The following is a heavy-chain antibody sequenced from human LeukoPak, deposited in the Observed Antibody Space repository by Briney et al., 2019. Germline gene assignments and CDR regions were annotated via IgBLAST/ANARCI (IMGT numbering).Heavy chain of an antibody. J-gene: IGHJ5*02. CDR2: INHSGST. CDR3: ARGYSSSWLNWFDP. D-gene: IGHD6-13*01. CDR1: GGSFSGYS. V-gene: IGHV4-34*01. Sequence: QVQLQQWGAGLLKPSETLSLTCAVYGGSFSGYSGCWIRRPPGKGLEWIGEINHSGSTNYNPSLKSRVTISVDTSKNQFSLKLSSVTAADTAVYYCARGYSSSWLNWFDPWGQGTLVTVSS.